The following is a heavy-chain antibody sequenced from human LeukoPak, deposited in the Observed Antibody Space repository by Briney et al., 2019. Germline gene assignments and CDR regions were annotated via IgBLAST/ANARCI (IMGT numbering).Heavy chain of an antibody. CDR2: ISSSGSTT. V-gene: IGHV3-48*03. CDR3: ARGYSSGWQYYFDS. Sequence: GGSLRLSCAASGFTFSSYEMNWVRQAPGKGLERVSYISSSGSTTYYADSVKGRFTISRDNAKSSLYLQINSLRAEDTAVYYCARGYSSGWQYYFDSWGQGTLVTVSS. D-gene: IGHD6-19*01. J-gene: IGHJ4*02. CDR1: GFTFSSYE.